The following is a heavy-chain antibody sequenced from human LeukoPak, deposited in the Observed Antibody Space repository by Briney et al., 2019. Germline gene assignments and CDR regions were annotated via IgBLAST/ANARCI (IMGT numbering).Heavy chain of an antibody. D-gene: IGHD4-11*01. CDR2: IIPLFGTA. Sequence: SVKVSCKASGGTLSDYPISWVRQAPGQGLEWMGGIIPLFGTAKYAQKFQGRVTITTDESTSAVYMELSSLRSEDTAVYHCARGGGRLTVTPLDYWGRGTLVTVSS. V-gene: IGHV1-69*05. J-gene: IGHJ4*02. CDR3: ARGGGRLTVTPLDY. CDR1: GGTLSDYP.